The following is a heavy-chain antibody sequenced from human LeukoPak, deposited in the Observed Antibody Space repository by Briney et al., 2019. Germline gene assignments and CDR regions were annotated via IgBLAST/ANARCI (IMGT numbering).Heavy chain of an antibody. V-gene: IGHV3-48*04. CDR3: AREGVAAALDY. J-gene: IGHJ4*02. CDR2: ISSSSSTI. Sequence: PGGSLRLSCAASGFTFSSYSMNWVRQAPGKGLEWVSYISSSSSTIYYADSVKGRFTISRDNAKNSLYLQMNSLRAEDTAVYYCAREGVAAALDYWGQGTLVTVSS. CDR1: GFTFSSYS. D-gene: IGHD6-13*01.